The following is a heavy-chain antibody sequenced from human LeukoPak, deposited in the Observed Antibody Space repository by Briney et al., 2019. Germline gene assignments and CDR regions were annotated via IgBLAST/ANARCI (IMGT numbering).Heavy chain of an antibody. D-gene: IGHD5-12*01. Sequence: SETLSLTCTVSGGSISSSSYYWGWIRQPPGKGLEWIGSIYYSGSTYYNPSLKSRVTISVDTSKNQFSLKLSSVTAADTAVYYCARDLSGYDPFDYWGQGTLVTVSS. CDR3: ARDLSGYDPFDY. CDR1: GGSISSSSYY. V-gene: IGHV4-39*07. CDR2: IYYSGST. J-gene: IGHJ4*02.